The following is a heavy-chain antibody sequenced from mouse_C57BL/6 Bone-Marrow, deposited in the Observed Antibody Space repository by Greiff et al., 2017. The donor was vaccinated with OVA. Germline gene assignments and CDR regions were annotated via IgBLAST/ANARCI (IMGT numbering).Heavy chain of an antibody. D-gene: IGHD4-1*01. CDR2: ISYSGST. CDR3: ARNQLTGPHYYAMDY. CDR1: GYSITSDY. J-gene: IGHJ4*01. Sequence: DVKLVESGPGLAKPSQTLSLTCSVTGYSITSDYWNWIRKFPGNKLEYMGYISYSGSTYYNPSLKSRISITRDTSKNQYYLQLNSVTTEDTATYYCARNQLTGPHYYAMDYWGQGTSVTVSS. V-gene: IGHV3-8*01.